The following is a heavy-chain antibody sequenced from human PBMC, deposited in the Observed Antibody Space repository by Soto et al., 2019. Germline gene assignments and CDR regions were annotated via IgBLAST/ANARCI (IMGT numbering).Heavy chain of an antibody. Sequence: PGGALRLSCAAAGVTGYNNATSWGRQAPGKGLEWVSVISGSDGSTYYTDSVRGRFSISRDSSKNTLYLQMSSLRAEDTAVYYCASPPRATVTDNIFDFWGPGTLVTVSS. J-gene: IGHJ4*02. CDR2: ISGSDGST. CDR3: ASPPRATVTDNIFDF. CDR1: GVTGYNNA. D-gene: IGHD4-17*01. V-gene: IGHV3-23*01.